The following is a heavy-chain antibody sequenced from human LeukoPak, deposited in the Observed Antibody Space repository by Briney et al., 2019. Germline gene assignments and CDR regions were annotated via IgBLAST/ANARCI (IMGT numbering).Heavy chain of an antibody. CDR3: ARGHPRYSGYYFDY. D-gene: IGHD5-12*01. CDR1: GFTFSSYA. CDR2: ISYDGSNK. Sequence: PGGSLRLSCAASGFTFSSYAMHWVRQAPGKGLEWVAVISYDGSNKYYADSVKGRFTISRDNPKNTLYLQMNSLRAEDTAVYYCARGHPRYSGYYFDYWGQGTLVTVSS. J-gene: IGHJ4*02. V-gene: IGHV3-30-3*01.